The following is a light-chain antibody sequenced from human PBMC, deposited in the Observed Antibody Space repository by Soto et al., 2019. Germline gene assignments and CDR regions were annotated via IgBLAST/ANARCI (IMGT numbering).Light chain of an antibody. J-gene: IGLJ1*01. CDR3: QSYDSSLSAYV. CDR1: SSNIGAGYD. CDR2: HHT. Sequence: QSVLAQPPSVSGAPGQRVTISCTGSSSNIGAGYDVHWYQQLPGTAPKLLVYHHTNRPSGVPDRFSGSKSGTSASLAITGLQADDEADYYCQSYDSSLSAYVFGTGTKVTVL. V-gene: IGLV1-40*01.